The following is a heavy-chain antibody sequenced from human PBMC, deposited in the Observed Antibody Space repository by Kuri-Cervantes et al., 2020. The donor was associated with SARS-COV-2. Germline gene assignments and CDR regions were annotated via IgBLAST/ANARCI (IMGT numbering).Heavy chain of an antibody. CDR2: IKQDGSEK. CDR3: ARDLRGEQ. Sequence: GESMKISCAASGFTFSSYWMSWVRQAPGKGLEWVANIKQDGSEKYYVDSVKGRFTISRDNAKNSLYLQMNSLRAEDTAVYYCARDLRGEQWGQGTLVTVSS. D-gene: IGHD3-10*01. CDR1: GFTFSSYW. V-gene: IGHV3-7*01. J-gene: IGHJ4*02.